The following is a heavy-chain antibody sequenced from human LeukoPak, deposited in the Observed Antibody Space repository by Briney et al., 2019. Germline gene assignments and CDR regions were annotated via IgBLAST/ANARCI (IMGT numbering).Heavy chain of an antibody. CDR2: ISDSGADT. CDR3: ARESYYYDSSDYYSWFDP. J-gene: IGHJ5*02. Sequence: PGGSLRLSCGASGFTFSTYAMSWVRQAPGKGLEWVSSISDSGADTYYADSVKGRFTISRDNSKNTLYLQMSSLRVEDTAVYYCARESYYYDSSDYYSWFDPWGQGTLVTVSS. V-gene: IGHV3-23*01. D-gene: IGHD3-22*01. CDR1: GFTFSTYA.